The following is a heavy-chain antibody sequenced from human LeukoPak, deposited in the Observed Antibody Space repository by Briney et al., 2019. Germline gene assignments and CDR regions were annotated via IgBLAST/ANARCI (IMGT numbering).Heavy chain of an antibody. Sequence: GGSLRLSCAASGFTFSNYAMSWVRQAPGKGLEWVSAISGSGGSTYYADSVKGRFTISRDNSKNTLYLQMNSLRAEDTAVYYCXXXXXXXRFSLYYFDYWGQGTLVTVSS. J-gene: IGHJ4*02. CDR2: ISGSGGST. CDR3: XXXXXXXRFSLYYFDY. V-gene: IGHV3-23*01. D-gene: IGHD3-10*01. CDR1: GFTFSNYA.